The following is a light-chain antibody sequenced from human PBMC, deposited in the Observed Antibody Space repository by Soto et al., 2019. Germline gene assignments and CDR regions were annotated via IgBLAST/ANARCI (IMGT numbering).Light chain of an antibody. J-gene: IGKJ5*01. V-gene: IGKV1-5*01. CDR2: DAS. CDR1: QSISSW. Sequence: DIQMTQSPSTLSASVGDRVTITCRASQSISSWLAWYQQKPGKAPKXLIYDASSLESGVPSRFSGSGSGTELTITISSLQPDDFETYYCQQYNSYGITFGQGTRLEIK. CDR3: QQYNSYGIT.